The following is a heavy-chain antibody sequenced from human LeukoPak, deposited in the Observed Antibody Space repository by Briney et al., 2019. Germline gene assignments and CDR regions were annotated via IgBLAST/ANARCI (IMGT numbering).Heavy chain of an antibody. CDR2: INPNSGGT. Sequence: ASVKVSCKASGYTFTGYYMHWVRQSPGQGLEWMGWINPNSGGTNYAQKFQGRVTMTRDTSISTAYMELSRLRSDDTAVYYCARVGYCSGGSCYASSGFDPWGQGTLVTVFS. J-gene: IGHJ5*02. CDR1: GYTFTGYY. CDR3: ARVGYCSGGSCYASSGFDP. D-gene: IGHD2-15*01. V-gene: IGHV1-2*02.